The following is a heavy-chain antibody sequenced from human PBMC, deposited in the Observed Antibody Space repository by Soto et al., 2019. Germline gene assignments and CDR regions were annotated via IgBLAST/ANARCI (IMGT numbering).Heavy chain of an antibody. D-gene: IGHD1-26*01. CDR1: GYTFTGYY. CDR3: ARDASGTQRDPGAMFDP. Sequence: GASVKVSCKASGYTFTGYYMHWVRQAPGQGLEWMGWINPNSGGTNYAQKFQGRVTMARDTSISTAYMELSRLRSDDTAVYYCARDASGTQRDPGAMFDPWGQGTLVTVSS. CDR2: INPNSGGT. J-gene: IGHJ5*02. V-gene: IGHV1-2*02.